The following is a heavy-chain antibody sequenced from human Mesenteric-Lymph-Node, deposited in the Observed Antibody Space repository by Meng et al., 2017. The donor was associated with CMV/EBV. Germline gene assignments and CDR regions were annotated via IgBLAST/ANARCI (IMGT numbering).Heavy chain of an antibody. CDR1: GDSVSSNSAA. CDR3: TREAAAEYYFDH. CDR2: TYYRSQWYN. J-gene: IGHJ4*02. Sequence: LRLSCAISGDSVSSNSAAWNWIRQSPSRGLEWLGRTYYRSQWYNDYAVSVKSRITINPDTSKNQFSLQLNSVTPEDSAIYYCTREAAAEYYFDHWGRGTLVPSPQ. D-gene: IGHD6-13*01. V-gene: IGHV6-1*01.